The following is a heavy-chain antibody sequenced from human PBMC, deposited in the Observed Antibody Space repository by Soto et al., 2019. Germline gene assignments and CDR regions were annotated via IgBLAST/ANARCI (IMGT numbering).Heavy chain of an antibody. J-gene: IGHJ3*02. CDR2: VTGRASST. CDR1: GFTFPNYA. V-gene: IGHV3-23*01. Sequence: EVRLLESGGGLVQPGGSLRLSCAASGFTFPNYAMSWVRQAPGKGLEWVSVVTGRASSTYYADSVEGRFTISRDNSRKTLFLQMNSLGAEDTAVYYCAKHLPSKKKQRLWADALHIWGRGTNLTVSS. CDR3: AKHLPSKKKQRLWADALHI. D-gene: IGHD3-16*01.